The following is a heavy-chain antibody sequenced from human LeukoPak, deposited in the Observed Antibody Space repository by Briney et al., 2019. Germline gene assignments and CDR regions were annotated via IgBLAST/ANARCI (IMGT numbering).Heavy chain of an antibody. CDR2: IYQSGSGSS. CDR1: GGSIISSNYY. Sequence: SETLSLTCSVSGGSIISSNYYWGWIRQPPGKGLEWIGSIYQSGSGSSYYDPSLKSRVTIFGDTSKHQFFLRLSSVTAADTAVYYCASTLRFLPYRRFDYWGQGTLVTVPS. J-gene: IGHJ4*02. V-gene: IGHV4-39*01. CDR3: ASTLRFLPYRRFDY. D-gene: IGHD3-3*01.